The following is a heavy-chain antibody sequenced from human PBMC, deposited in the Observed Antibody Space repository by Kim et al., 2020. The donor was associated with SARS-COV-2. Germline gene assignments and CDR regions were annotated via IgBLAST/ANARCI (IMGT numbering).Heavy chain of an antibody. CDR2: IYYSGST. V-gene: IGHV4-59*01. CDR3: ARGAGRGYYYYGMDV. J-gene: IGHJ6*02. Sequence: SETLSLTCTVSGGSISSYYWSWIRQPPGKGLEWIGYIYYSGSTNYNPTLKIRVTITVDTPKNQFTLKMSSVTAADTAVYYCARGAGRGYYYYGMDVWGQGTTVTVSS. CDR1: GGSISSYY.